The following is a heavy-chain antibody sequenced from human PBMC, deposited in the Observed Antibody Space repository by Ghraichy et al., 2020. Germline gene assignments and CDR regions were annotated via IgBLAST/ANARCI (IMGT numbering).Heavy chain of an antibody. CDR1: GGSFSGYY. Sequence: GSLRLSCAVYGGSFSGYYWSWIRQPPGKGLEWIGEINHSGSTNYNPSLKSRVTISVDTSKNQFSLKLSSVTAADTAVYYCAREFDYWGQGTLVTVSS. CDR2: INHSGST. V-gene: IGHV4-34*01. J-gene: IGHJ4*02. CDR3: AREFDY.